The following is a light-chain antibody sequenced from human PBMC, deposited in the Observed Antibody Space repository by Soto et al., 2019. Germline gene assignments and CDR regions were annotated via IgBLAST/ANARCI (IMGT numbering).Light chain of an antibody. CDR2: SNT. Sequence: QSALTQPPSASGTPGQRVTISCSGSSSNIGSNTVNWYQQLPGTAPKLLIYSNTPRPSGVPDRFSGSKSGTSASLAISGLQSEDEADYYCAAWDASLNGYVFGTGTKVTVL. V-gene: IGLV1-44*01. CDR3: AAWDASLNGYV. J-gene: IGLJ1*01. CDR1: SSNIGSNT.